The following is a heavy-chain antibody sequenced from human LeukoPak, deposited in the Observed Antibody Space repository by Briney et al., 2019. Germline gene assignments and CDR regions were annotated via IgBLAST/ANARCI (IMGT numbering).Heavy chain of an antibody. CDR3: ARQLLAFGNWFDP. Sequence: WASVRVSCKASGGTFSSYAISWVRQAPGQGLEWMGWINPNSGGTNYAQKFQGRVTMTRDTSISTAYMELSRLRSDDTAVYYCARQLLAFGNWFDPWGQGTLVTVSS. CDR1: GGTFSSYA. V-gene: IGHV1-2*02. J-gene: IGHJ5*02. CDR2: INPNSGGT. D-gene: IGHD3-3*02.